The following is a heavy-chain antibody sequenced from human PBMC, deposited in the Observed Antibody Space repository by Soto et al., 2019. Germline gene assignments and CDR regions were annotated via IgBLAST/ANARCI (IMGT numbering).Heavy chain of an antibody. D-gene: IGHD6-19*01. CDR1: GFTFSSYG. J-gene: IGHJ4*02. CDR2: ISYDGSNK. V-gene: IGHV3-30*18. CDR3: AKEYSSGWYF. Sequence: QVQLVESGGGVVQPGRSLRLSCAASGFTFSSYGMHWVRQAPGKGLEWVAVISYDGSNKYYADSVKGRFTISRDNSKNTLYLQMNSLRAEDTAVYYCAKEYSSGWYFGGQGTLVTVSS.